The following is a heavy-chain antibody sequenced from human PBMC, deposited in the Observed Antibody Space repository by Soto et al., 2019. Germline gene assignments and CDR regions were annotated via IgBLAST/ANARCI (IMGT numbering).Heavy chain of an antibody. J-gene: IGHJ4*02. D-gene: IGHD3-22*01. CDR3: ARERSRYDRSGYYRPDY. V-gene: IGHV1-69*06. Sequence: QVQLVQSGAEVKKPGSSVKVSCRVSGDSFSMYSISWVRQAPGQGLEGLGGIIPMLGRPSYAQGFKGRVTITADKSTTTAYMELSSLRFEDTAVYYCARERSRYDRSGYYRPDYWGQGTLVTVSS. CDR2: IIPMLGRP. CDR1: GDSFSMYS.